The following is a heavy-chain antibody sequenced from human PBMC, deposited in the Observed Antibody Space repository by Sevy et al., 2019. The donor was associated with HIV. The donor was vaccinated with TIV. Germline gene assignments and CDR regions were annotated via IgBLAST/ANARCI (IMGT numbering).Heavy chain of an antibody. CDR3: ARVDANYDKGFDP. CDR1: GFTFSSYE. CDR2: ISSSGTTI. D-gene: IGHD3-22*01. J-gene: IGHJ5*02. Sequence: GGSLRLSCEASGFTFSSYEMNWVRQAPGKGLEWVSYISSSGTTIKYADSVKDRFTISRDNAKNSLYMQMNSLRAEDTAVYYCARVDANYDKGFDPWGQGTLVTVSS. V-gene: IGHV3-48*03.